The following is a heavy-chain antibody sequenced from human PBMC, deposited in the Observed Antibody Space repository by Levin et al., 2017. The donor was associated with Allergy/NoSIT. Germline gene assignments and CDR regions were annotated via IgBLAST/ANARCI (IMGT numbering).Heavy chain of an antibody. CDR2: INSDGSRT. V-gene: IGHV3-74*01. Sequence: GGSLRLSCAASGFTFSSYWMHWVRQAPGKGLVWVSRINSDGSRTSYADSVKGRFTISRDNAKNTLYLQMNSLRAEDTAVYYCASNTYYYDSSGWVDYWGQGTLVTVSS. CDR1: GFTFSSYW. D-gene: IGHD3-22*01. CDR3: ASNTYYYDSSGWVDY. J-gene: IGHJ4*02.